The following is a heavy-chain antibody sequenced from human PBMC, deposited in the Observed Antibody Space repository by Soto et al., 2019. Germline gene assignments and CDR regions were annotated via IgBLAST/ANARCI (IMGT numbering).Heavy chain of an antibody. CDR1: GGTFSSYA. D-gene: IGHD6-6*01. CDR3: ARFGVARQGY. Sequence: ASVKVSFKASGGTFSSYAISWVRQAPGQGLEWMGWINPNSGGTNYAQKFQGRVTMTRDTSISTAYMELSRLRSDDTAVYYCARFGVARQGYWGQGTLVTVSS. CDR2: INPNSGGT. V-gene: IGHV1-2*02. J-gene: IGHJ4*02.